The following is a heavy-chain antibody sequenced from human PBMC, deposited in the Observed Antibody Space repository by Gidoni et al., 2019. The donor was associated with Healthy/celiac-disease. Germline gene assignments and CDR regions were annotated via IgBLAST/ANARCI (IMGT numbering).Heavy chain of an antibody. CDR2: IYYSGST. CDR3: AGGSSAQYYFDY. CDR1: VGSISSGGYY. D-gene: IGHD2-2*01. Sequence: QVQLQESGPGLVKPSQTLSLTCTVSVGSISSGGYYWSWIRQHPGKGLEWIGYIYYSGSTYYNPSLKSRVTISVDTSKNQFSLKLSSVTAADTAVYYCAGGSSAQYYFDYWGQGTLVTVSS. V-gene: IGHV4-31*03. J-gene: IGHJ4*02.